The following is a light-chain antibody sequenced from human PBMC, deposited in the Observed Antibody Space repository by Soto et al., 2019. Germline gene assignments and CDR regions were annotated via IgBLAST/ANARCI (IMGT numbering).Light chain of an antibody. J-gene: IGLJ1*01. CDR3: SSYAGTHIV. Sequence: QSVLTQPPSASGSPGQSATISCTGTSSDVGGYNYVSWYQQHPGKAPKLMIYDVSKRPSGVPDRFSGSKSGNTASLTVSGLQAEDEADYYCSSYAGTHIVFGTGNKVTVL. CDR1: SSDVGGYNY. V-gene: IGLV2-8*01. CDR2: DVS.